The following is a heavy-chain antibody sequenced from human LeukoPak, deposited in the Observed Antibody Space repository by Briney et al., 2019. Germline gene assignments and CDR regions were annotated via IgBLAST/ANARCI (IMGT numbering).Heavy chain of an antibody. CDR1: GFTFSSYW. J-gene: IGHJ4*02. CDR2: INSDGSST. V-gene: IGHV3-74*01. Sequence: GGSLRLSCAASGFTFSSYWMHWVRQAPGKGLVWVSRINSDGSSTSYADSVKGRFTISRDNSKNLLYLQMNNLGAEDTAVYYCVRGGYSSFDYWGQGTLVTVSS. CDR3: VRGGYSSFDY. D-gene: IGHD3-10*01.